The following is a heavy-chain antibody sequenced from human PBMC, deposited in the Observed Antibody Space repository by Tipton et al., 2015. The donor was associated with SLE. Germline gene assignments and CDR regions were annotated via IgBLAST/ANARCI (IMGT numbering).Heavy chain of an antibody. CDR2: IYYSGST. CDR1: GGSISSNSYY. J-gene: IGHJ4*02. V-gene: IGHV4-39*07. Sequence: TLSLTCTVSGGSISSNSYYWGWIRQPPGKGLEWIGYIYYSGSTYYNPSLKSRVTISVDTSKNQFSLKLSSVTAADTAVYYCATDSSGYYYLDYWGQGTLVTVSS. CDR3: ATDSSGYYYLDY. D-gene: IGHD3-22*01.